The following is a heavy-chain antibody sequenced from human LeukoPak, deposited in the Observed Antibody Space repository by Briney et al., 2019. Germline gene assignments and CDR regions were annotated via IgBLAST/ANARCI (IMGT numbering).Heavy chain of an antibody. V-gene: IGHV3-7*03. D-gene: IGHD3-22*01. CDR1: GLTFSSSW. CDR3: SKSYDSGGFIVRYSDY. CDR2: INPDGIKR. Sequence: GGSLRLSCAVSGLTFSSSWMDWVRQAPGKGLEWVASINPDGIKRYSADSVKGRFTISRDNARNSLYLQMDSLRVEDTAIYYCSKSYDSGGFIVRYSDYRGQGSLVTVSS. J-gene: IGHJ4*02.